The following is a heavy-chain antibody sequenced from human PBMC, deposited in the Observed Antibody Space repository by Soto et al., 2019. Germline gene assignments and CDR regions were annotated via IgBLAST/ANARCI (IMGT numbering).Heavy chain of an antibody. CDR3: ARERKFDFWRKGLDV. D-gene: IGHD3-3*01. CDR1: GYTFPRYD. V-gene: IGHV1-8*01. CDR2: MDPNSGST. Sequence: VSVNVSCRDSGYTFPRYDINCVRQAPVQGLEWLGWMDPNSGSTGYAQNFQGRVTMTRNISINTAHMELSSLRSEDTAVYYCARERKFDFWRKGLDVWGQGTTVTVSS. J-gene: IGHJ6*02.